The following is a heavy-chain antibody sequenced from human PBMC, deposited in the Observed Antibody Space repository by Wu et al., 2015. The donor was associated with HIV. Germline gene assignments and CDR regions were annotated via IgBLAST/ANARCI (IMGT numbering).Heavy chain of an antibody. CDR2: IIPISGTA. V-gene: IGHV1-69*12. D-gene: IGHD2-21*01. CDR1: GGTFSSYT. J-gene: IGHJ4*02. Sequence: QVQLVQSGAEVKKPGSSVRVPCKASGGTFSSYTFNWVRQAPGQGLEWMGGIIPISGTADYAQKFQGRITITADESTRTTYMELSSLRSEDTAVYFCARELLWGEDFWGQGTLVTVSS. CDR3: ARELLWGEDF.